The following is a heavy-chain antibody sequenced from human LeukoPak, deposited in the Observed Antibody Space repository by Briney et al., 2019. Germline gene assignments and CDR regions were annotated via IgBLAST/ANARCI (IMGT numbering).Heavy chain of an antibody. CDR3: ARDVDGGNSHYFDY. V-gene: IGHV4-34*01. CDR1: GGSFSGYY. CDR2: INHSGST. Sequence: KPSETLSLTCAVYGGSFSGYYWSWIRQPPGKGLEWIGEINHSGSTNYNPSLKSRVTISVDTSKNQFSLKLSSVTAADTAVYYCARDVDGGNSHYFDYWGQGTLVTVSS. J-gene: IGHJ4*02. D-gene: IGHD4-23*01.